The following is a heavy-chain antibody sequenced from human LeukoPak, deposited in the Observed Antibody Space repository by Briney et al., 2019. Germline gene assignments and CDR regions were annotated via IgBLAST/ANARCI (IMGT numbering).Heavy chain of an antibody. D-gene: IGHD4-17*01. J-gene: IGHJ6*02. V-gene: IGHV3-23*01. CDR3: AKLQSDGLRTYYGMDV. Sequence: SGGSLRLSCAASGFTFSSYAMTWVRQAPGKGLEWVSASTGSGGTTYYADTVMGRFTISRDNSKNTLYLQMNSLRAEDTAVYYCAKLQSDGLRTYYGMDVWGQGITVTVSS. CDR2: STGSGGTT. CDR1: GFTFSSYA.